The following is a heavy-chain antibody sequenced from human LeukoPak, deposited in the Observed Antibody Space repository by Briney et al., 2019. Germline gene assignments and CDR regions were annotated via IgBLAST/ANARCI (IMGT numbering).Heavy chain of an antibody. CDR1: GYTFTGYY. J-gene: IGHJ4*02. Sequence: ASVKVSCKASGYTFTGYYMHWVRQAPGQGLEWMGWINHNSGGTNYAQKFQGRVTMTRDASISTAYMELSRLRSDDTAVYYCVRGELLVQFDYWGQGTLVTVSS. D-gene: IGHD6-13*01. CDR2: INHNSGGT. V-gene: IGHV1-2*02. CDR3: VRGELLVQFDY.